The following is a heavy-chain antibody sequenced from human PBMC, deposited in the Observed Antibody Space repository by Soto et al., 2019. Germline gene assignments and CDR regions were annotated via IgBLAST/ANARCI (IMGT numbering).Heavy chain of an antibody. J-gene: IGHJ3*02. V-gene: IGHV3-23*01. CDR2: VSAGGATT. CDR3: AKRRGMGATGAFDI. Sequence: GGSLRLSCAASRFTFSNYGMSWVRQAPGKGLEWVSAVSAGGATTYYADSVKGRFTISRDNSKNTLYLQMNSLRAEGTAVYYCAKRRGMGATGAFDIWGQGTMVTVSS. CDR1: RFTFSNYG. D-gene: IGHD1-26*01.